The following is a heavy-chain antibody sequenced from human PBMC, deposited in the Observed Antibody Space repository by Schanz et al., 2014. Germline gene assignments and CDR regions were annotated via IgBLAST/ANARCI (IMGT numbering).Heavy chain of an antibody. D-gene: IGHD3-9*01. J-gene: IGHJ4*02. CDR2: ISGSGGDT. V-gene: IGHV3-23*04. CDR1: GITFSGYS. Sequence: EVQLVESGGGLVQPGGSLRLSCAASGITFSGYSMNWVRQAPGKGLEWVSTISGSGGDTYPADSVKGRFTISRDNSNNTLFLQMNSLRAEDTAVYYCAKHVRSLTGNDYWGQGTLVTVSS. CDR3: AKHVRSLTGNDY.